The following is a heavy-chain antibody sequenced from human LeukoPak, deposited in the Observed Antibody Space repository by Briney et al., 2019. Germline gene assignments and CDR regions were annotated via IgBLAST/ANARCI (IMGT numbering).Heavy chain of an antibody. CDR2: IYYSGST. CDR1: GGSTSSGGYY. V-gene: IGHV4-31*03. J-gene: IGHJ5*02. Sequence: SQTLSLTCTVSGGSTSSGGYYWSWIRQHPGKGLEWIGYIYYSGSTYYNPSLKSRVTISVDTSKNQFSLKLSSVTAADTAAYYCARESYGSGVKFDPWGQGTLVTVSS. CDR3: ARESYGSGVKFDP. D-gene: IGHD3-10*01.